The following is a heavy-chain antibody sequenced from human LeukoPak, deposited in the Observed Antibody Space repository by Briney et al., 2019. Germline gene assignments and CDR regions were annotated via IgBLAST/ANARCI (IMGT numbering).Heavy chain of an antibody. J-gene: IGHJ4*02. CDR1: GITATTTN. V-gene: IGHV3-66*01. CDR2: IYSGGTT. Sequence: LTLSCDVPGITATTTNMRWVPHAPGNGLESVSAIYSGGTTYYADPVKGRFTIPRDKSKNTLYLQMNSLSAEHTAVYYRARDRVSPVHPIDSWGQGTLVTDSP. CDR3: ARDRVSPVHPIDS. D-gene: IGHD6-6*01.